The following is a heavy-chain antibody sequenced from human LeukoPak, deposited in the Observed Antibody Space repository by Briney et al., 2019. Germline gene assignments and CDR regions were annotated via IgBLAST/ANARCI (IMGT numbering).Heavy chain of an antibody. CDR2: IKQDGSEK. D-gene: IGHD3-22*01. CDR3: ARGGYSGYLKWITPFYYYDSSGYYPDY. CDR1: GFTFSSYW. V-gene: IGHV3-7*01. Sequence: GGSLRLSCAASGFTFSSYWMSWVRQAPGKGLEWVANIKQDGSEKYYVDSVKGRFTISRDNAKNSLYLQMNSLRAEDTAVYYCARGGYSGYLKWITPFYYYDSSGYYPDYWGQGTLVTVSS. J-gene: IGHJ4*02.